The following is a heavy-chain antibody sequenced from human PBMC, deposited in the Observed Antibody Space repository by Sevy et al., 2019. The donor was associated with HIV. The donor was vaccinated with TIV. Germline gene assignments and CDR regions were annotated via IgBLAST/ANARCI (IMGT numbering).Heavy chain of an antibody. J-gene: IGHJ5*02. D-gene: IGHD6-19*01. CDR2: ISGSGGST. Sequence: GSLRLSCAASGFTFSSYAMSWVRQAPGKGLEWVSAISGSGGSTYYADSVKGRFTISRDNSKNTLYLQMNSLRAEDTAVYYCAKDQGSGWYSHWFDPWGQGTLVTVSS. CDR3: AKDQGSGWYSHWFDP. CDR1: GFTFSSYA. V-gene: IGHV3-23*01.